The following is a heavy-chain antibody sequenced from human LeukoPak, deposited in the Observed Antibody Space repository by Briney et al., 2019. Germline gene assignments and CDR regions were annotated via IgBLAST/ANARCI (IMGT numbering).Heavy chain of an antibody. CDR2: ISGSGGST. CDR1: GFTFSSYA. J-gene: IGHJ4*02. CDR3: ARDLTRVEMATWYSFDY. Sequence: AGGSLRLSCAASGFTFSSYAMSWVRQAPGKGLEWVSAISGSGGSTYYADSVKGRFTISRDNAKNSLYLQMNSLRAEDTAVYSCARDLTRVEMATWYSFDYWGQGTLVTVSS. D-gene: IGHD5-12*01. V-gene: IGHV3-23*01.